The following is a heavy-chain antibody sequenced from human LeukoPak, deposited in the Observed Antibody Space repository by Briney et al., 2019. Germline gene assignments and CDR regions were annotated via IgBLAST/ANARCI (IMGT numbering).Heavy chain of an antibody. CDR1: GGSISSYY. D-gene: IGHD3-10*01. CDR3: ARFTMEVPDAFDI. CDR2: IYYSGST. V-gene: IGHV4-59*08. J-gene: IGHJ3*02. Sequence: SETLSLTCTVSGGSISSYYWSWIRQPPGKGLEWIGYIYYSGSTNYNPSLKSRVTISVDTSKNQFSLKLSSVTAADTAVYYCARFTMEVPDAFDIWGQGTMVTVSS.